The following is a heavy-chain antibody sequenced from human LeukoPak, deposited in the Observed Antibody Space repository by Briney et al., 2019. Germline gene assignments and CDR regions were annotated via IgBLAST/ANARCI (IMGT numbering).Heavy chain of an antibody. CDR1: GYTFTGYY. CDR3: ARDPIVVVTAMGFDP. D-gene: IGHD2-21*02. Sequence: ASVKVSCKASGYTFTGYYMHWVRQAPGQGLEWMGWINPNNGGTNYAQKFQGRVTLTRDTSISTAYMELSRLRSDDTAVYYCARDPIVVVTAMGFDPWGQGTLVTVSS. CDR2: INPNNGGT. V-gene: IGHV1-2*02. J-gene: IGHJ5*02.